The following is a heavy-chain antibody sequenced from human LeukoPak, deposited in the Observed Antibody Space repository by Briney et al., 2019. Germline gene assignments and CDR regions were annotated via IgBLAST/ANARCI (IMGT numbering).Heavy chain of an antibody. Sequence: GRNTKKKGLEWVAVIWYDGSNKYYGDSVKGRFTISRDNSKKTLYLQMNSLRVEDTAVYYCARGYGCNDAEYLQHWGQGTLVTVS. CDR3: ARGYGCNDAEYLQH. CDR2: IWYDGSNK. D-gene: IGHD5-24*01. V-gene: IGHV3-33*01. J-gene: IGHJ1*01.